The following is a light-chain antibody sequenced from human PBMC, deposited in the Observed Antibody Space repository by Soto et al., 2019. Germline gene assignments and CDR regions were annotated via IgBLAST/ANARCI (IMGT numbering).Light chain of an antibody. J-gene: IGKJ4*01. Sequence: DNQMTQTPSSVSASVGDRVTITCRASQSISSYLSWYQQKPGTAPKLLIYAASNLQSGVPSRFSGSGSGTDFTLTISGLHPEDSATYYCQETYNIPLTFGGGTKVEIK. CDR1: QSISSY. CDR3: QETYNIPLT. CDR2: AAS. V-gene: IGKV1-39*01.